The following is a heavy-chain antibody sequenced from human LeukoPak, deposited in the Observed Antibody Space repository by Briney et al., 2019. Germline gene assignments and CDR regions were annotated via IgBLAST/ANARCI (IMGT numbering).Heavy chain of an antibody. Sequence: GGSLRLSCAASGFSFSSYSMNWVRQAPGRGLEWVSYISSGSRTIFYADSVKGRFTISRDNASNSLYLLMNSLRADDTAVYYCARESITGDRDFDYWGQGTLITVSS. V-gene: IGHV3-48*01. CDR2: ISSGSRTI. CDR3: ARESITGDRDFDY. CDR1: GFSFSSYS. D-gene: IGHD7-27*01. J-gene: IGHJ4*02.